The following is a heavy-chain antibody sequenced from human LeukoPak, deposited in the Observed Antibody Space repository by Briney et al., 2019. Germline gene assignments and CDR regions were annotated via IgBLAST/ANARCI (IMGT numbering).Heavy chain of an antibody. D-gene: IGHD2-2*01. CDR3: AKGFDSVVVVPAAP. CDR1: GITFDDYA. J-gene: IGHJ5*02. Sequence: GGSLRLSCAASGITFDDYAMHLVRQAPGEGLEGVSGIRWNSGSIGYADSVKGRFTISRDNAKNSLYLQMNSLRAEDTALYYCAKGFDSVVVVPAAPWGQGTLVTVSS. CDR2: IRWNSGSI. V-gene: IGHV3-9*01.